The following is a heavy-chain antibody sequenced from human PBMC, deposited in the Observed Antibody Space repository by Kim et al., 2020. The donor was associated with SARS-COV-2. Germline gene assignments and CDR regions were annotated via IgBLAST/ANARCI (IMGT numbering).Heavy chain of an antibody. CDR2: IYYSGAT. J-gene: IGHJ6*01. CDR3: ARLARLQQVATYYYHPMDV. CDR1: GGSVSGYY. Sequence: SETLSLTCTVSGGSVSGYYWSWVRRPPGKGLEWIGYIYYSGATNYNPSLKSRLTMSIDTSTNHFSLNLNSVTAADTAVDYCARLARLQQVATYYYHPMDV. D-gene: IGHD6-13*01. V-gene: IGHV4-59*02.